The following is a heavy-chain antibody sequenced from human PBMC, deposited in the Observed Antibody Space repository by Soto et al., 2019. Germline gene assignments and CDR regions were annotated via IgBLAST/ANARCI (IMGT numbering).Heavy chain of an antibody. V-gene: IGHV3-11*05. Sequence: QVQLVESGGGLVKPGGSLRLSCAASGFTFSDYYMSWIRQAPGKGLEWVSYISSSSSYTNYADSVKGRFTISRDNAKNSQQLKMNSLRADDTAVYYCARDHHRYSGYDYVDYWGQGTLVTVSS. D-gene: IGHD5-12*01. CDR2: ISSSSSYT. CDR1: GFTFSDYY. J-gene: IGHJ4*02. CDR3: ARDHHRYSGYDYVDY.